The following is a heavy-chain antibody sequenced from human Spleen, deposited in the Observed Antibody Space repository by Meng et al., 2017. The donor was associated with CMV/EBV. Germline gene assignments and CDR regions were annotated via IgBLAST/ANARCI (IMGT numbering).Heavy chain of an antibody. J-gene: IGHJ4*02. CDR3: ERVKEGPYYFDT. CDR1: GYTFTGYY. V-gene: IGHV1-2*02. CDR2: INPKSGGT. Sequence: ASVKVSCKASGYTFTGYYIHWVRQAPGQGLEWMGWINPKSGGTNYAQKFQGRVIMTRATSISTAYMELSRLRSDDTAVYYCERVKEGPYYFDTWGQGTLVTVSS.